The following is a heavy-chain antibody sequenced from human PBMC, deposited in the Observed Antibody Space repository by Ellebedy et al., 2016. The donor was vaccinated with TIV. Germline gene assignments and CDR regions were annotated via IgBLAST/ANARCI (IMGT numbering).Heavy chain of an antibody. Sequence: AASVKVSCKASGYTFTSYDINWVRQATGQGLEWMGWMNPNSGNTGYAQKFQGRVTMTRNTSKSTAYMELSSLRAEDTAVYYCARGAFNRSFLFKYNYYGMDVWGQGTTVTVSS. CDR1: GYTFTSYD. D-gene: IGHD1-14*01. CDR3: ARGAFNRSFLFKYNYYGMDV. V-gene: IGHV1-8*01. J-gene: IGHJ6*02. CDR2: MNPNSGNT.